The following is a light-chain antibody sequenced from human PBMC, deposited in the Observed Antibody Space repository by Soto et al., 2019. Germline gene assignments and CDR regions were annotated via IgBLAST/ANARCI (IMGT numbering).Light chain of an antibody. Sequence: DIQMTQSPSSLSASVGDRVTITCRASQGIRTFLNWYQQKPGRAPKLLISAASSLQTGVPSRFSGSGSGTDFTLTISSLQPEDFATYYCQQSYNGPFTFGPGTKVDL. J-gene: IGKJ3*01. CDR3: QQSYNGPFT. CDR1: QGIRTF. CDR2: AAS. V-gene: IGKV1-39*01.